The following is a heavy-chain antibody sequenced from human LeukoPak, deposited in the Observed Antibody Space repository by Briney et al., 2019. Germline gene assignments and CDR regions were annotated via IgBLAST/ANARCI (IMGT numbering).Heavy chain of an antibody. D-gene: IGHD3-3*01. CDR1: GFTFSDYP. CDR3: AKDWYDY. CDR2: FSDVT. J-gene: IGHJ4*02. V-gene: IGHV3-23*01. Sequence: GGSLRLSCVASGFTFSDYPMIWVRQAPGAGLEYVSVFSDVTHYADSVKGRFTISRDNSKNTLYLQMNSLRVEDTAIYYCAKDWYDYWGQGTLVTVSS.